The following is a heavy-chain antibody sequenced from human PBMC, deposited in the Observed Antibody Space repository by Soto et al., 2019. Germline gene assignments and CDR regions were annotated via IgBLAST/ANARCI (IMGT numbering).Heavy chain of an antibody. J-gene: IGHJ6*02. CDR3: ARASRSYYYGMDV. V-gene: IGHV1-69*02. CDR1: GGTFSSYT. CDR2: IIPILGIA. Sequence: QVQLVQSGAEVKKPGSSVKVSCKASGGTFSSYTISWVRQAPGQRLEWMGRIIPILGIANYAQKFQGRVTITADKSTSTAYMELSSLRSEDTAVYYCARASRSYYYGMDVWGQGTTVTVSS.